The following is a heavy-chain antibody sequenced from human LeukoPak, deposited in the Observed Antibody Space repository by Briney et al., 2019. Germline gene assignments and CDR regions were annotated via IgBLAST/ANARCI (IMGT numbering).Heavy chain of an antibody. V-gene: IGHV3-23*01. CDR1: GFTFSSYA. D-gene: IGHD2-15*01. CDR2: ISGSGGST. Sequence: GGSLRLSCAASGFTFSSYAMSWVRQAPGKGLEWVSAISGSGGSTYYADSVKGRFTISRDNSKNTLYLQMNSLRAEDTAVYYCARYLGYCSGGSCYSLLEHYYYYGIDVWGQGTTVTVSS. J-gene: IGHJ6*02. CDR3: ARYLGYCSGGSCYSLLEHYYYYGIDV.